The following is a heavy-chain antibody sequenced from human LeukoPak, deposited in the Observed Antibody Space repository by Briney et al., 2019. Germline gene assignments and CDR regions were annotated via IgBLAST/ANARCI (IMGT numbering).Heavy chain of an antibody. CDR1: GGSFSGYY. CDR3: ARSSEGRYYYDSSGFSYYYYYMNV. Sequence: SETLSLTCAVYGGSFSGYYWSWIRQPPGKGLEWIGEINHSGSTNYNPSLKSRVTISVDTSKNQFSLKLSSVTAADTAVYYCARSSEGRYYYDSSGFSYYYYYMNVWGKGTTVTISS. V-gene: IGHV4-34*01. D-gene: IGHD3-22*01. CDR2: INHSGST. J-gene: IGHJ6*03.